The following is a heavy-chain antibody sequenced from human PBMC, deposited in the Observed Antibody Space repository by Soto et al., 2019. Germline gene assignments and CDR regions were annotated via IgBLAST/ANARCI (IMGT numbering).Heavy chain of an antibody. CDR1: GFTLEDYA. V-gene: IGHV3-9*01. D-gene: IGHD6-6*01. J-gene: IGHJ3*02. Sequence: GGSLRLSCAVSGFTLEDYAMHWVRQAPGKGLEWVSGISWDSRSVAYADSVKGRFTISRDNAENSLHLQMNSLRAEDTAVYYCAKDSIRRSFSRSSTRARDAFDTWGQGTMVTVSS. CDR2: ISWDSRSV. CDR3: AKDSIRRSFSRSSTRARDAFDT.